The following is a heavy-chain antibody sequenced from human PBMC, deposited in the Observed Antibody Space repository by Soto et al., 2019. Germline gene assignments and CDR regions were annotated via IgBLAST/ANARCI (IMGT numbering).Heavy chain of an antibody. J-gene: IGHJ4*02. CDR3: ARERYRSSED. CDR1: GFIFTNCG. Sequence: GGSLRLSSLASGFIFTNCGMQWVRQAPGKGLEWVAVIWFDGRNEYYADSVKGRFTISRDDSKNTLYLQMNSLRVDDTAVYYCARERYRSSEDWGQGTLVTVSS. CDR2: IWFDGRNE. D-gene: IGHD6-6*01. V-gene: IGHV3-33*01.